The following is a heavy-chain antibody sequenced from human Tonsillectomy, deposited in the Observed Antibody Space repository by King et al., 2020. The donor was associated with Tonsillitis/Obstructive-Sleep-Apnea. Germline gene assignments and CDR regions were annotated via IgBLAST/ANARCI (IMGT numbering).Heavy chain of an antibody. J-gene: IGHJ4*02. V-gene: IGHV4-31*03. CDR2: IYYSGST. D-gene: IGHD6-19*01. CDR1: GGSISSDGYY. CDR3: ARGPRIAMADYYFDS. Sequence: VQLPQSGPGLVKPSQTLSLTCTVSGGSISSDGYYWSWIRQHPGKGLEWIGYIYYSGSTYYNPSLKSRVSISVDTSKTQFSLKLRSVTAADTAVYYCARGPRIAMADYYFDSWGQGTLVTVSS.